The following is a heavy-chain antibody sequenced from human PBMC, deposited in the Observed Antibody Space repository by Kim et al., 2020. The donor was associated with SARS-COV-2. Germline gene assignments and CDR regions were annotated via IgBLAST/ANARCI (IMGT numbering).Heavy chain of an antibody. Sequence: KFQGRVTMTRNTSISTAYMELSSLRSEDTAVYYCARGSYDFWSGANWFDPWGQGTLVTVSS. CDR3: ARGSYDFWSGANWFDP. D-gene: IGHD3-3*01. V-gene: IGHV1-8*01. J-gene: IGHJ5*02.